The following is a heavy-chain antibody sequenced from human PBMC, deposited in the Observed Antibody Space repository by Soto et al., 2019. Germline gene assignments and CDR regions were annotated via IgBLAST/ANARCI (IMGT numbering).Heavy chain of an antibody. CDR2: TYYSGNT. CDR1: GASMTKNNHY. V-gene: IGHV4-39*01. D-gene: IGHD5-18*01. J-gene: IGHJ6*02. CDR3: ARHRLYSSLSGPFGMDV. Sequence: SETLSLTCTVSGASMTKNNHYWAWIRQPPGKGLEWIATTYYSGNTYYNPSLKSRVTVSVDTSNNQFSPKLSSVTAADTAVYYCARHRLYSSLSGPFGMDVWGQGTTVTVSS.